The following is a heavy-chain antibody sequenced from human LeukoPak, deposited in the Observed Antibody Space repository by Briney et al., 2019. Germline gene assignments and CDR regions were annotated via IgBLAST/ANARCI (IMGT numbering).Heavy chain of an antibody. Sequence: PSETLFLTCTVSGGSISSYYWSWIRQPPGKGLEWIGYIYYSGSTNYNPSLKSRVTISVDTSKNQFSPKLSSVTAADTAVYYCARGGDGYIPFDYWGQGTLVTVSS. V-gene: IGHV4-59*01. CDR1: GGSISSYY. J-gene: IGHJ4*02. D-gene: IGHD5-24*01. CDR2: IYYSGST. CDR3: ARGGDGYIPFDY.